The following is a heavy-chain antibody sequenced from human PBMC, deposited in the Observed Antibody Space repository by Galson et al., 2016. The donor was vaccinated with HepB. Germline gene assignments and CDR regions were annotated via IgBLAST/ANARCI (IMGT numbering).Heavy chain of an antibody. D-gene: IGHD5-12*01. CDR2: ISGSSGTI. J-gene: IGHJ1*01. Sequence: SLRLSCAGSGFNFSTYAMNWVRQPPGKGLEWVSSISGSSGTIYYADSVKGRFTVSRDNSKNTLYLEMTNLRAEDTAIYFCAKIETAGYVIDYFLHWGQGTLATVSS. V-gene: IGHV3-23*01. CDR1: GFNFSTYA. CDR3: AKIETAGYVIDYFLH.